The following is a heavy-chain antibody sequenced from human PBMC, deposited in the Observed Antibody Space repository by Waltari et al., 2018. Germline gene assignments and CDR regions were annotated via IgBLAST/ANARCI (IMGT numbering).Heavy chain of an antibody. CDR3: AREGGLTGYYYYMDV. Sequence: QVQLQESGPGLVKPSQTLSLTCTVSGGAISSGSYYWRWIRQPAGKGLEWIGRIYTSGSTNYNPSLKSRVTISVDTSKNQFSLKLSSVTAADTAVYYCAREGGLTGYYYYMDVWGKGTTVTVSS. V-gene: IGHV4-61*02. CDR2: IYTSGST. CDR1: GGAISSGSYY. D-gene: IGHD3-16*01. J-gene: IGHJ6*03.